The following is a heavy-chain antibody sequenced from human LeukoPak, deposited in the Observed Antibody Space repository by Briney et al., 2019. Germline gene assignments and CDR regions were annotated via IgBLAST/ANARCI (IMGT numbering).Heavy chain of an antibody. CDR1: GNTFTGYY. D-gene: IGHD1-1*01. Sequence: ASVKVSCKASGNTFTGYYMRWVRPAPGQGVEWMGRINANSGGTNYEQKFQGRVTMTRDTSISTAYMELSRLRSDDTAVYYCARAPNWNHRCYYYMDVWGKGTTVTVSS. J-gene: IGHJ6*03. CDR2: INANSGGT. CDR3: ARAPNWNHRCYYYMDV. V-gene: IGHV1-2*06.